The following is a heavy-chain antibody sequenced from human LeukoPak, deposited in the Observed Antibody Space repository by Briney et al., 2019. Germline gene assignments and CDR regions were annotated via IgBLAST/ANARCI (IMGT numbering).Heavy chain of an antibody. J-gene: IGHJ4*02. Sequence: PSGTLSLTCTVCGGSFSGYYWRYIRQPPGKGLEWIGEINHSGSTNYNPSLKSRVTISVDTSKNQFSLKLSSVTAADTAVYYCAVAGPYYFDYWGQGTLVTVSS. CDR3: AVAGPYYFDY. D-gene: IGHD6-19*01. CDR2: INHSGST. V-gene: IGHV4-34*01. CDR1: GGSFSGYY.